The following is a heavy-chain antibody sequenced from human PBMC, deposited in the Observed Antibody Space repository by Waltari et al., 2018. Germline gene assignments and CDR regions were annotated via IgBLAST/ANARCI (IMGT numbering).Heavy chain of an antibody. CDR3: AGGPGLTQLWSRLFVY. CDR1: GGSFSSYF. Sequence: QVQLQQWGAGLLKPSETLSLTCPAYGGSFSSYFWSWIRQPPVKGLQWIAEINHSGSTNYNPSLKSRVNISVDTSKSQFSLKMNSVSAADTAVYYCAGGPGLTQLWSRLFVYWGQGTLVTVS. J-gene: IGHJ4*02. CDR2: INHSGST. D-gene: IGHD5-18*01. V-gene: IGHV4-34*01.